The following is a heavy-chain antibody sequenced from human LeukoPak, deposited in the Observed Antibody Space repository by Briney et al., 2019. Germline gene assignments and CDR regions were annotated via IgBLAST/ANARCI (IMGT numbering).Heavy chain of an antibody. CDR1: GFIFSNYC. V-gene: IGHV3-7*03. D-gene: IGHD3-10*01. CDR3: ARETPYGSLTFDY. J-gene: IGHJ4*02. Sequence: GGSLRLSCAASGFIFSNYCMSWVRQAPGKGLEWVANTHGSEKYYVDSVKGRFTISRDNAKNSLYLQMNSLRAEDTAVYYCARETPYGSLTFDYWGQGTLVTVSS. CDR2: THGSEK.